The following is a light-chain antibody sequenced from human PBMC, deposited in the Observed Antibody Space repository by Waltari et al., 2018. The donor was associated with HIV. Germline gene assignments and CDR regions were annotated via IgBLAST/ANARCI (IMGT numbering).Light chain of an antibody. Sequence: IVLTQSPATLSVSPGGRATLSCRASQSVSSNLAWYQQKPGQAPRLLVFGASTRATGIPARFSGSGSGTEFTLTISSLQSEDFAVYYCQQYNNLPPEITFGPGTKVDIK. CDR2: GAS. V-gene: IGKV3-15*01. CDR3: QQYNNLPPEIT. CDR1: QSVSSN. J-gene: IGKJ3*01.